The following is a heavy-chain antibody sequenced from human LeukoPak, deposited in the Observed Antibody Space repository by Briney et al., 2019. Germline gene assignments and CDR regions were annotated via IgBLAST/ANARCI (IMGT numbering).Heavy chain of an antibody. J-gene: IGHJ4*02. Sequence: PSETLSLTCTVSDGSISSYYWSWIRQPPGKGLEWIGYIYYSGSTNYNPSLKSRVTISVDTSKNQFSLKLTSVTAADTAVYYCARQRSGIVGYFDYWGQGTLVTVSS. CDR3: ARQRSGIVGYFDY. CDR1: DGSISSYY. V-gene: IGHV4-59*01. CDR2: IYYSGST. D-gene: IGHD1-26*01.